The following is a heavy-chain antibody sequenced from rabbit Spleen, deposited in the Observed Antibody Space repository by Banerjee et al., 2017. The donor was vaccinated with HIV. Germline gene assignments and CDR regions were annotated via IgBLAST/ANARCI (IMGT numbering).Heavy chain of an antibody. V-gene: IGHV1S45*01. J-gene: IGHJ4*01. D-gene: IGHD6-1*01. CDR3: ARDLAYGNAGYSFSL. CDR2: IYAGDGST. CDR1: GFSFSSYYY. Sequence: QEQLVESGGGLVQPEGSLTLTCTASGFSFSSYYYMCWVRQAPGKGLEWIGCIYAGDGSTYYASWVNGRFSISKTSSTTVTVQMTSLTAADTATYFCARDLAYGNAGYSFSLWGPGTLVTVS.